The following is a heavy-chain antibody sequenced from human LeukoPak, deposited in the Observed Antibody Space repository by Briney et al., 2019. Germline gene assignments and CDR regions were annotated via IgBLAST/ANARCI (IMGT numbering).Heavy chain of an antibody. Sequence: GGSLRLSCAASGFTFSTYAIHWARQAPGKGLEWVAVIWFDGREQYYADSVKGRFIIPRDNSKSTSNLQLNSLRAEDTAVYYCAREGDSRWGELSPWGQGTLVTVSS. CDR2: IWFDGREQ. V-gene: IGHV3-33*01. CDR3: AREGDSRWGELSP. D-gene: IGHD3-16*02. J-gene: IGHJ1*01. CDR1: GFTFSTYA.